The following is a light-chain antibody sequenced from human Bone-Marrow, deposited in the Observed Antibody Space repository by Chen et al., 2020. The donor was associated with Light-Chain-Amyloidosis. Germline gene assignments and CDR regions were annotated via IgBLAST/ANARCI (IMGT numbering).Light chain of an antibody. CDR1: NIGSTR. J-gene: IGLJ3*02. CDR2: DDS. CDR3: QVWDRSSDRPV. V-gene: IGLV3-21*02. Sequence: SYVLTHPSSVSVAPGQTATIACGGNNIGSTRVHGYQQTPGQAPLLVVYDDSDRPPGIPERLSGSNSGNTATLTISRVEAGDEAADYCQVWDRSSDRPVFGGGTKLTVI.